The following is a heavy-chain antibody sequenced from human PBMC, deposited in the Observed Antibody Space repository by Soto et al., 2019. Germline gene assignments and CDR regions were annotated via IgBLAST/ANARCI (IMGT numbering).Heavy chain of an antibody. CDR1: GFTFSNAW. J-gene: IGHJ4*02. D-gene: IGHD6-6*01. CDR2: IKSKTDGGTT. Sequence: GVSLRLSCAASGFTFSNAWMSWVRQAPGKGLEWVGRIKSKTDGGTTDYAAPVKGRFTISRDDSKNTLYLQMNSLKTEGTAVYYCARGLRSVLDYWGQGTLVTVSS. V-gene: IGHV3-15*01. CDR3: ARGLRSVLDY.